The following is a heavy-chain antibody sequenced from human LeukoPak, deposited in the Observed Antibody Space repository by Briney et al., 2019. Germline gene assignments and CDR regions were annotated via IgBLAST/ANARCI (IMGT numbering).Heavy chain of an antibody. V-gene: IGHV3-64*01. CDR2: INYNGDST. CDR1: GFSFNTYA. J-gene: IGHJ4*02. Sequence: GGSLRLSCAASGFSFNTYAMHWVRQAPGEGLEYVSAINYNGDSTYYANSVKGRFIISRDNSKKTLFLQMGCLRAEDTAVYYCARDSGGDTYNDYFDSWDQGTLVTVSS. D-gene: IGHD5-24*01. CDR3: ARDSGGDTYNDYFDS.